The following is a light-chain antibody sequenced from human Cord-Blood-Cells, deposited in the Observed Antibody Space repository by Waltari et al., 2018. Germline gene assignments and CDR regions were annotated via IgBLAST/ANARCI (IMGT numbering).Light chain of an antibody. CDR3: SSYAGSNNLV. V-gene: IGLV2-8*01. Sequence: QSALPQPPSASGSPGQSVTISCTGTSRDVGCYNYVSWYQQHPGKAPILMIYEVSKRPSGVPDRVSGSKSGNTASLTVSGLQAEDEADYYCSSYAGSNNLVFGGGTKLTVL. J-gene: IGLJ2*01. CDR2: EVS. CDR1: SRDVGCYNY.